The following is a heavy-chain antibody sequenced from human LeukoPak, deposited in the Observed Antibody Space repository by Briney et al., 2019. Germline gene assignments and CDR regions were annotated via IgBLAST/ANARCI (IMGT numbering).Heavy chain of an antibody. Sequence: ASVKVSCKASGYTFTTYGISWVRQAPGQGLEWMGWISAYNGNTNYAQKLHGRVTMTTDTSTSTAYMELRSLRSDDTAVYYCAREDGSGSYYNPWFDPWGQGTLVTVSS. CDR1: GYTFTTYG. CDR2: ISAYNGNT. V-gene: IGHV1-18*01. D-gene: IGHD3-10*01. CDR3: AREDGSGSYYNPWFDP. J-gene: IGHJ5*02.